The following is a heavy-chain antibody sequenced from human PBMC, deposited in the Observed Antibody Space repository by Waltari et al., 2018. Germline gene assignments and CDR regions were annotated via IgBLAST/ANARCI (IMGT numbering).Heavy chain of an antibody. J-gene: IGHJ6*03. Sequence: QVQLQESGPGLVRPSETLSLNCTVSGGSISSNNYFWAWVRQPPGKGLEWIGSIYYSEITYYNPSLKSRVTISGDTSKNQFSLNLSSVTAADSAVYYCARSTGIPTGHYMDVWGKGTTVTISS. D-gene: IGHD1-1*01. CDR2: IYYSEIT. CDR3: ARSTGIPTGHYMDV. CDR1: GGSISSNNYF. V-gene: IGHV4-39*07.